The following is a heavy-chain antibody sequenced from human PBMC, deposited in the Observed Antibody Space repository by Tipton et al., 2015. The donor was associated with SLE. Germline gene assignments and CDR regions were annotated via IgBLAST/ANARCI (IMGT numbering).Heavy chain of an antibody. Sequence: SLRLSCEAYGFTFSDYAMSWVRQAPGKGPEWVSGISRRSGDHTYYADSVKGRFTISRDNSKNTLYLYMKNLRAEDTAVYYCARAPVTVFGVPRSPLDYWGQGTLVTVSS. CDR3: ARAPVTVFGVPRSPLDY. D-gene: IGHD3-3*01. J-gene: IGHJ4*02. CDR2: ISRRSGDHT. V-gene: IGHV3-23*01. CDR1: GFTFSDYA.